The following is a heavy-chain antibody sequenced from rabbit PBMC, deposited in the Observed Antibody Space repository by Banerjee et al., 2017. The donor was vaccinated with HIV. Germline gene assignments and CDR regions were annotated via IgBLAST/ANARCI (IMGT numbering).Heavy chain of an antibody. D-gene: IGHD2-1*01. CDR3: ATGNDGAFFRL. Sequence: QSLEESGGDLVKPGASLTLTCTASGFSFSSNYYMCWVRQAPGKGLEWIACIYVDRSGGNTYYASWAKGRFTGSKTSSTTVDLQMTSLTGEDTATYFCATGNDGAFFRLWGQGTLVTVS. J-gene: IGHJ4*01. CDR2: IYVDRSGGNT. V-gene: IGHV1S40*01. CDR1: GFSFSSNYY.